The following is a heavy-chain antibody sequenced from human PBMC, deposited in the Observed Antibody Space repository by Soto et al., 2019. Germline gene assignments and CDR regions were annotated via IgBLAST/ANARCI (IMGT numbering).Heavy chain of an antibody. Sequence: EVQLVESGGGLVQPGGSLKLSCAASGFTFSGSAMHWVRQASGKGLEWVGRIRSKANSYATAYAASVKGRFTISRDDSKNRAYLQMNSLKTEDTAVYYCTRRVGAGDYWGQGTLVTVSS. CDR1: GFTFSGSA. J-gene: IGHJ4*02. CDR2: IRSKANSYAT. D-gene: IGHD1-26*01. V-gene: IGHV3-73*01. CDR3: TRRVGAGDY.